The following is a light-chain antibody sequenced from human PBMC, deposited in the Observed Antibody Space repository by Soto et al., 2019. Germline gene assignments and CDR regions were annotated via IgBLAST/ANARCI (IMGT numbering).Light chain of an antibody. CDR3: SSYACSNPNWL. V-gene: IGLV2-8*01. Sequence: QSALTQPPSASGSPGQSVTISCTGTSSDVGGYNYVSWYQQHPGKAPKLLIYEVSKRPSGVPDRFSGSKSGNTASLTVSGLQAEDEADYYCSSYACSNPNWLFGGGTKLTVL. CDR2: EVS. J-gene: IGLJ2*01. CDR1: SSDVGGYNY.